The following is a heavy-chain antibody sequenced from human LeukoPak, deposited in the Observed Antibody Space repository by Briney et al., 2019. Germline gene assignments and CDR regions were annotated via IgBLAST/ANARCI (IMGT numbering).Heavy chain of an antibody. V-gene: IGHV3-15*01. J-gene: IGHJ4*02. CDR3: TTEGSMVRGVIVR. CDR1: GFTFSNAW. Sequence: PGGSLRLSCAASGFTFSNAWMSWVRQAPGKGLEWVGRIKSKADGGTTDYAAPVKGSFTISRDGSKNTLYLQMNSLKTEDTAVYYCTTEGSMVRGVIVRWGQGTLVTVSS. CDR2: IKSKADGGTT. D-gene: IGHD3-10*01.